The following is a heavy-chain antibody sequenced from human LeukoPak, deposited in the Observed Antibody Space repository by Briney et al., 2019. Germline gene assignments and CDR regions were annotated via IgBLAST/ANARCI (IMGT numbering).Heavy chain of an antibody. CDR2: IIPILGIA. V-gene: IGHV1-69*02. J-gene: IGHJ4*02. Sequence: SVKVSCKASGGTFSSYTISWVRQAPGRGLEWMGRIIPILGIANYAQKFQGRVTITADKSTSTAYMELSSLRSEDTAVYYCAQGESYHKTLDIDYWGQGTLVTVSS. D-gene: IGHD3-16*01. CDR1: GGTFSSYT. CDR3: AQGESYHKTLDIDY.